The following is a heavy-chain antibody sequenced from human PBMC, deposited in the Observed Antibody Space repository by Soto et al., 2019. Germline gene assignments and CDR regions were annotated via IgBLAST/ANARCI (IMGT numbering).Heavy chain of an antibody. CDR3: AKSTNDCGDRH. Sequence: QVQLVQSGAEVKKPGASVKVSCKASGYTVTSYDINWVRQATGQGLEWIAWMNPNSGYTGYAQKFKGRVTMTTNTTINTAYIELSSQRSEDTAVYYCAKSTNDCGDRHWGQGTLVTVSS. J-gene: IGHJ4*02. D-gene: IGHD4-17*01. V-gene: IGHV1-8*01. CDR2: MNPNSGYT. CDR1: GYTVTSYD.